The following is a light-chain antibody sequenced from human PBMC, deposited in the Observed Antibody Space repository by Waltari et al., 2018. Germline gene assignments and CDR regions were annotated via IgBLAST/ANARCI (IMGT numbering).Light chain of an antibody. V-gene: IGKV1-5*03. CDR1: QSIVSW. CDR2: KAS. J-gene: IGKJ2*02. CDR3: QQYFSGCT. Sequence: DIQMTQSPSTLSASVGDRVTITCRASQSIVSWVAWYQQKPWKATKPLIDKASSLQSGVPSTFSGSGSGTDFTLTISSLQPDDFATYYCQQYFSGCTFGQGTNLEIK.